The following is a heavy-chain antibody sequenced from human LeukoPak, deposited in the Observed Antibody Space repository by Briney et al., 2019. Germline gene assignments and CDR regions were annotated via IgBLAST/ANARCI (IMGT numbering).Heavy chain of an antibody. Sequence: SETLSLTCTVSGGSISSGSYYWSWIRQPAGKGLEWIGRIYTSGSTNYNPSLKSRVTISVDTSKNQFSLKLSSVTAADTAVYYCARYTMISPVWWGDIWGQGTMVTVSS. CDR1: GGSISSGSYY. CDR3: ARYTMISPVWWGDI. CDR2: IYTSGST. D-gene: IGHD3-22*01. J-gene: IGHJ3*02. V-gene: IGHV4-61*02.